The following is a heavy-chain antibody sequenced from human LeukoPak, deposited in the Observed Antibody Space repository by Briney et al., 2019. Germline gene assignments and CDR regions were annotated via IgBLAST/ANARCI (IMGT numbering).Heavy chain of an antibody. CDR3: ARQSGSYFNPLRFADAFDI. V-gene: IGHV3-30*04. Sequence: PGGSLRLSCAASGFTFSRYSMSWVRQAPGKGLEWVAVISYDGSNKYYADSVKGRFTISRDNSKNTLYLQMNSLRAEDTAVYYCARQSGSYFNPLRFADAFDIWGQGTMVTVSS. D-gene: IGHD1-26*01. J-gene: IGHJ3*02. CDR2: ISYDGSNK. CDR1: GFTFSRYS.